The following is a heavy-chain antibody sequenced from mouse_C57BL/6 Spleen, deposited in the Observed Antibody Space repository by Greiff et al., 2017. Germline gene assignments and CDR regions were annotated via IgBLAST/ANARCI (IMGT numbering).Heavy chain of an antibody. CDR2: IHPNSGST. D-gene: IGHD2-4*01. V-gene: IGHV1-64*01. CDR3: ANYDYDGDYYAMDY. J-gene: IGHJ4*01. Sequence: QVQLQQPGAELVKPGASVKLSCKASGYTFTSYWMHWVKQRPGQGLEWIGKIHPNSGSTNYNEKFKSKATLTVDKSSSTAYMQLSSLTSEDSAVYYCANYDYDGDYYAMDYWGQGTSVTVSS. CDR1: GYTFTSYW.